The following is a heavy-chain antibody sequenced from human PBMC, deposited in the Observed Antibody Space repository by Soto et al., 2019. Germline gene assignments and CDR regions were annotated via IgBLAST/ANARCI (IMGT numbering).Heavy chain of an antibody. V-gene: IGHV3-53*01. Sequence: QLVESGGGLIQPGESLKLSCAASGLSVSTNFMSWVRQAPGKGLEWLAVIYSGGKTFYADSVKGRFTISKDNSKKTLSLQMNSLRAEDTAVYYCTRDAPGERPYYFYYYGMDVWGQGTTVTVSS. CDR1: GLSVSTNF. J-gene: IGHJ6*02. CDR2: IYSGGKT. CDR3: TRDAPGERPYYFYYYGMDV.